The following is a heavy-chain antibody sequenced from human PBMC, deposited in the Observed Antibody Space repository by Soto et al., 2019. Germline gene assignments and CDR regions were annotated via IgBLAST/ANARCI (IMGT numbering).Heavy chain of an antibody. V-gene: IGHV1-46*03. CDR2: INPSGGST. J-gene: IGHJ3*02. CDR3: TRVSGYENAFDI. D-gene: IGHD5-18*01. Sequence: QVQLVQSGAEVKKPGASVKVSCKASGYSFTSFYMHWVRQAPGQGLEWMGIINPSGGSTSYAQKFQGRVTMTRDTSTSTVYMELSSLRSEVTAVYYCTRVSGYENAFDIWGQGTMVTVSS. CDR1: GYSFTSFY.